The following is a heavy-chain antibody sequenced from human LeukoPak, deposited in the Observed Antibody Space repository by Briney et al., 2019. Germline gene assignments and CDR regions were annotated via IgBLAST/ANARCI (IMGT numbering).Heavy chain of an antibody. D-gene: IGHD3-3*01. CDR2: ISPYNGNT. J-gene: IGHJ6*03. CDR1: GYTFPSYG. V-gene: IGHV1-18*01. Sequence: ASVKVSCKASGYTFPSYGIIWVRQAPGQGLEWMGWISPYNGNTNYTQKLQGRVTMTRDMSTSTVYMELSSLRSEDTAVYYCARERGNDFWSGRVQTMDVWGKGTTVTVSS. CDR3: ARERGNDFWSGRVQTMDV.